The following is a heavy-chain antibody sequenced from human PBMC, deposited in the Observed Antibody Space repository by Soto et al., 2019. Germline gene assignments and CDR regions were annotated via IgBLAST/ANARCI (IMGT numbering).Heavy chain of an antibody. CDR2: ISTYNTNT. CDR1: GERFTTYG. D-gene: IGHD4-17*01. CDR3: ARWAGQVRDYGGPFDY. J-gene: IGHJ4*02. V-gene: IGHV1-18*04. Sequence: ASVKGSCKASGERFTTYGISWVRQAPGQGLEWMGWISTYNTNTKYAPKFQGRLLLTTDTSTTTAHMELRSLRPDDTAVYYCARWAGQVRDYGGPFDYWGQGTLVTVSS.